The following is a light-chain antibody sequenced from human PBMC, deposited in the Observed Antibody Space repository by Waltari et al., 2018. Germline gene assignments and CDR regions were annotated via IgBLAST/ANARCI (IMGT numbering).Light chain of an antibody. CDR1: QDISKN. Sequence: DIQMTQSPSSLFASVGDRVTITCQASQDISKNLHWFQQKPGKAPNLLIYGASSLHTGVPPRFSGSKSGTHFTFTISSLQPEDIATYYCLQYHTFPLAFGGGTKVEIK. CDR3: LQYHTFPLA. V-gene: IGKV1-33*01. CDR2: GAS. J-gene: IGKJ4*01.